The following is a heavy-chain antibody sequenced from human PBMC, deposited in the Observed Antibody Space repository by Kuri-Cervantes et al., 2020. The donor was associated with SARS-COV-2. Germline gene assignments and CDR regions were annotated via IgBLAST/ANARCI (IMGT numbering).Heavy chain of an antibody. CDR3: TREGFPYYYYMDV. D-gene: IGHD3-3*01. CDR2: IRSKAYGGTT. V-gene: IGHV3-49*04. CDR1: TFSHTT. J-gene: IGHJ6*03. Sequence: TFSHTTASWVRQAPGKGLEWVGFIRSKAYGGTTEYAASVKGRFTISRDDSKSIAYLQMNSLKTEDTAVYYCTREGFPYYYYMDVWGKGTRSPSP.